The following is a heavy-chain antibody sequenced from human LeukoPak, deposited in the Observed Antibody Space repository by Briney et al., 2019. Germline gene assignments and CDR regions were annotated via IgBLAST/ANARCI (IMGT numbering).Heavy chain of an antibody. CDR3: ARVRSKLYPYQEERYYSMDV. Sequence: GGSLRLSCAASGFTFSSYSINWVRQPPGNGLECVSYISSSSTIYYADSVKGRFTISIDNAKNSLCLTTNSLTTEATAVYYCARVRSKLYPYQEERYYSMDVWGKGTTVTVSS. J-gene: IGHJ6*03. CDR1: GFTFSSYS. V-gene: IGHV3-48*01. CDR2: ISSSSTI. D-gene: IGHD2-8*01.